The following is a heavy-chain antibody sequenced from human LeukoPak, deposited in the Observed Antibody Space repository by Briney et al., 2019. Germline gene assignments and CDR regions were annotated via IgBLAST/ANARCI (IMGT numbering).Heavy chain of an antibody. CDR3: ARDYGTGYGWFDP. J-gene: IGHJ5*02. Sequence: PSQTLSLTCAVSGGSISSGGYSWSWIRQPPGKGLEWIGYIYHSGSTYYNPSLKSRVTISVDRSKNQFSLKLGSVTAADTAVYYCARDYGTGYGWFDPWGQGTLVTVSS. CDR1: GGSISSGGYS. CDR2: IYHSGST. D-gene: IGHD7-27*01. V-gene: IGHV4-30-2*01.